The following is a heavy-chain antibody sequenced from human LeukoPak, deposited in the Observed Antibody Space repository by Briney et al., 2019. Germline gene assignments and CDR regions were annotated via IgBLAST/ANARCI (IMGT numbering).Heavy chain of an antibody. V-gene: IGHV4-34*01. Sequence: SDTLSLTYAVYGGSLNGYYWIWIHQPPRKGLEGIGEINHSGSTNYNPPLKSRFTISVDTSKHQFSLKLSSVTDADTPGCYCARGRSQGYWGQGTLVSVSS. CDR1: GGSLNGYY. J-gene: IGHJ4*02. CDR3: ARGRSQGY. CDR2: INHSGST.